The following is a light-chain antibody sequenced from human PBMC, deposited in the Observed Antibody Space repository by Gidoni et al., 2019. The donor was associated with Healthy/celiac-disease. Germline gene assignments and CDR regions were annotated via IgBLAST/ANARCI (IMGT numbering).Light chain of an antibody. CDR1: SSDVGSYNR. Sequence: QSALTHPPSVSGSPGQPVTISCTGTSSDVGSYNRVSWYQQPPGTAPKLMIYEVSNRPSGVPDRFSGSKSGNTASLTISGLQAEDEADYYCSSYTSSSTWVFGGGTKLTVL. J-gene: IGLJ3*02. V-gene: IGLV2-18*02. CDR3: SSYTSSSTWV. CDR2: EVS.